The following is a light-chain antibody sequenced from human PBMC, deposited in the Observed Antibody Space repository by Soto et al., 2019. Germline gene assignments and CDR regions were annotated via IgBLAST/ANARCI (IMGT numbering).Light chain of an antibody. V-gene: IGKV3D-15*01. CDR1: QSVSSN. CDR3: QQRSNWPRNT. CDR2: GAS. J-gene: IGKJ5*01. Sequence: EIVLTQSPGTLSFSPVERAILSCSASQSVSSNLAWYQQKPGQAPRLLIYGASTRATGIPARFSGSGSGTEFTLTISSLQSEDFAVYYCQQRSNWPRNTFGQGTRLEIK.